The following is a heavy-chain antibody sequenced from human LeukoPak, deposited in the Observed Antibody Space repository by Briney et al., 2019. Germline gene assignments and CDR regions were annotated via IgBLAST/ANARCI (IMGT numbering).Heavy chain of an antibody. CDR3: ARAVDTAMVTFDY. J-gene: IGHJ4*02. Sequence: PSETLSLTCTVSGGSIRSSSYYWGWIRQPPGKGLEWIGSIYYSGSTYNNPSLQSRVTISVDTSKNQFSLKLSSVTAADTAVYYCARAVDTAMVTFDYWGQGTLVTVSS. V-gene: IGHV4-39*07. D-gene: IGHD5-18*01. CDR1: GGSIRSSSYY. CDR2: IYYSGST.